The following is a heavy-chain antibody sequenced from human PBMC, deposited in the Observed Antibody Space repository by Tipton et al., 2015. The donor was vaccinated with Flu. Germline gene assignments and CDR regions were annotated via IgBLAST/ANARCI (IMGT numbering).Heavy chain of an antibody. CDR2: IYYSGST. Sequence: TLSLTCTVSGGSISSYYWSWIRQPPGKGLEWIGYIYYSGSTNYNPSLKSRVTISVDTSKNQFSLKLIPVTAADTAVYYCARAEVVVAATWFDPWGQGTLVTVSS. D-gene: IGHD2-15*01. J-gene: IGHJ5*02. V-gene: IGHV4-59*01. CDR3: ARAEVVVAATWFDP. CDR1: GGSISSYY.